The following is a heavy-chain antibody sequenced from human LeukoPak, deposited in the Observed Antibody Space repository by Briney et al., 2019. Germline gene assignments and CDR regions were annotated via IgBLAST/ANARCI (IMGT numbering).Heavy chain of an antibody. V-gene: IGHV4-39*07. CDR2: INHGEST. J-gene: IGHJ6*02. CDR1: GGSISSSSYY. CDR3: GRGRTYYYDTSGYYPSIYYGMDV. D-gene: IGHD3-22*01. Sequence: SETLSLTCTVSGGSISSSSYYWGWIRQPPGKGLEWIGEINHGESTDYNPSLKSRATLSVDTSKNQFYLKLTSVTAADTAVYYCGRGRTYYYDTSGYYPSIYYGMDVWGQGTTVIVSS.